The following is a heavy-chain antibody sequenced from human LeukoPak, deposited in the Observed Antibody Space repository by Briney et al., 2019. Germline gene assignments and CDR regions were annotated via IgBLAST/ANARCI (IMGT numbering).Heavy chain of an antibody. J-gene: IGHJ4*02. Sequence: GGSLRLSCAASGFTFDDYAMHWVRQAPGKGLEWVSVISWNSGSIGYADSVKGRFSISRDNSKSTLYLQMNSLRVEDTAVYYCARDGNWNLDYWGQGTLVTVSS. CDR3: ARDGNWNLDY. D-gene: IGHD1-1*01. V-gene: IGHV3-9*01. CDR2: ISWNSGSI. CDR1: GFTFDDYA.